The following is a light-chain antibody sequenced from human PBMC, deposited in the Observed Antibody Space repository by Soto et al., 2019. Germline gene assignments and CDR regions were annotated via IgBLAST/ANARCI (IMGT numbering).Light chain of an antibody. Sequence: SYELTQPPSVSVAPGQTASISCGGNNIGIKDVYWYQQQPGQAPVLVVYDNRDRPSGIPERFSGSKSGTSASLTIIGLQAEDEADYYCQSFDSSVSGSGVFGGGTKLTVL. CDR3: QSFDSSVSGSGV. J-gene: IGLJ3*02. V-gene: IGLV3-21*02. CDR2: DNR. CDR1: NIGIKD.